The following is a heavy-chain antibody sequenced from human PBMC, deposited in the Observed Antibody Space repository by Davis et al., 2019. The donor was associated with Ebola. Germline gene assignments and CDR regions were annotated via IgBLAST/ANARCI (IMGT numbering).Heavy chain of an antibody. D-gene: IGHD4-11*01. CDR2: IYWNDDK. CDR3: AHRRGAYSDFFRFSTTNNWFDP. V-gene: IGHV2-5*01. CDR1: GFSLTTTGVG. J-gene: IGHJ5*02. Sequence: SGPTLVKPTQTLTLTCTFSGFSLTTTGVGVGWLRQPPGKALEWLALIYWNDDKRYSPSLKGRLTITKDTSKNQVVLTMTNMGPVDTATYYCAHRRGAYSDFFRFSTTNNWFDPWGRGTLVAVSS.